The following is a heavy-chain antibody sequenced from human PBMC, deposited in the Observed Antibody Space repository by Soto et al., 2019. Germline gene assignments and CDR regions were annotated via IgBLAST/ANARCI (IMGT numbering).Heavy chain of an antibody. V-gene: IGHV1-69*13. Sequence: SVKVSCKASGGTFSSYAISWVRQAPGQGLEWMGGIIPIFGTANYAQKFQGRVTITADESTSTAYMELSSLRSEDTAVYYCARGSGYCSGGSCKNYFDYWGQGTLVTVSS. CDR1: GGTFSSYA. CDR3: ARGSGYCSGGSCKNYFDY. D-gene: IGHD2-15*01. J-gene: IGHJ4*02. CDR2: IIPIFGTA.